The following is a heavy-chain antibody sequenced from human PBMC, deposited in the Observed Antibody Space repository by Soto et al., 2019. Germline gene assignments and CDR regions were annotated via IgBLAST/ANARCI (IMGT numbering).Heavy chain of an antibody. J-gene: IGHJ6*02. D-gene: IGHD2-2*01. Sequence: GGSLRLSCAASGFTFSDYYMSWIRQAPGKGLEWVSYISSSGSTIYYADSVKGRFTISRDNAKNSLYLRMNSLRAEDTAVYYCASSVVPASYYYYGMDVWGQGTTVTVSS. CDR1: GFTFSDYY. V-gene: IGHV3-11*01. CDR2: ISSSGSTI. CDR3: ASSVVPASYYYYGMDV.